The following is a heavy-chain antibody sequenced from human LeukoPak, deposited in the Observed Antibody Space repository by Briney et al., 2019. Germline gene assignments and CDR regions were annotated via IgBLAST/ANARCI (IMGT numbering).Heavy chain of an antibody. D-gene: IGHD2/OR15-2a*01. CDR3: ARVFSRKKNVQYYYMDV. Sequence: PGGSLRLSCAASGFTFSSYAMHWVRQAPGKGLEWVSYISSSSSTIYYADSVKGRFTISRDNAKNSLYLQMNSLRAEDTAVYYCARVFSRKKNVQYYYMDVWGKGTTVTVSS. CDR2: ISSSSSTI. CDR1: GFTFSSYA. V-gene: IGHV3-48*01. J-gene: IGHJ6*03.